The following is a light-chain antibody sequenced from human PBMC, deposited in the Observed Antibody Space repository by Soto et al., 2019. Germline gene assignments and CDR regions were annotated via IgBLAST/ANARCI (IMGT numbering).Light chain of an antibody. CDR1: QSISSY. V-gene: IGKV1-39*01. CDR3: QQSYSSPLT. CDR2: AAS. Sequence: DIQMTQSPSSLSASVGDRVTITCRASQSISSYLNWYQQKPGKAPKLLIYAASSLQSGVPSRFSGSRSGTDFTLNISSLQPEEFATYYCQQSYSSPLTFGGGTKVEIK. J-gene: IGKJ4*01.